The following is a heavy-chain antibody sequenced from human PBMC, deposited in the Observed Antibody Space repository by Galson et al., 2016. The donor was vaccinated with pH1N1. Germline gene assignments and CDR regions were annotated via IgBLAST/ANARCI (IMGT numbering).Heavy chain of an antibody. Sequence: TLSLTCTVSGGSISSGGYYWSWVRQHPGKGLEWIGYIYYSGSTYYNPSLNSRVTISVDTSKNQFSLTLSSVTAADTAVYYCARVPRGEQLYYFDYGGQGTLVTVSS. V-gene: IGHV4-31*03. J-gene: IGHJ4*02. CDR2: IYYSGST. CDR3: ARVPRGEQLYYFDY. D-gene: IGHD3-16*01. CDR1: GGSISSGGYY.